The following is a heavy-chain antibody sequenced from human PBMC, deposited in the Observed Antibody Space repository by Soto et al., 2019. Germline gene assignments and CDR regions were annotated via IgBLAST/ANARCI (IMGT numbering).Heavy chain of an antibody. Sequence: QVQLVESGGGVVQPGRSLRLSCAASGFTFSSYGMHWVRQAPGKGLEWVAVISYDGSNKYYADSVKGRFTISRDNSKNTLYLQMNSLRAEDTAVYYCAKDGLSSSSYYIDTGSFDYWGQGTLVTVSS. V-gene: IGHV3-30*18. CDR2: ISYDGSNK. CDR1: GFTFSSYG. CDR3: AKDGLSSSSYYIDTGSFDY. D-gene: IGHD6-6*01. J-gene: IGHJ4*02.